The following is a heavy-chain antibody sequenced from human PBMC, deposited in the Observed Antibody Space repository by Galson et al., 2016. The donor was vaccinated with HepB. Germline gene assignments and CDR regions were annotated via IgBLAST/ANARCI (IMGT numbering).Heavy chain of an antibody. J-gene: IGHJ4*02. V-gene: IGHV3-21*01. CDR1: GFTFSTYS. CDR3: ARDRGIQLWSRDGFDY. Sequence: SLRLSCAASGFTFSTYSMNWVRQVPGKGLEWVSSISSSSSYIYYGDSLKGRFTISRDNAKNSLYLQMNSLRVEDTAAYYCARDRGIQLWSRDGFDYWGQGTLVTVSS. CDR2: ISSSSSYI. D-gene: IGHD5-18*01.